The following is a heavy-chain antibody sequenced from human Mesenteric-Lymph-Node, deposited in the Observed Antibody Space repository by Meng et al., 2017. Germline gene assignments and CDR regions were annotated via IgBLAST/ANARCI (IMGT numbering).Heavy chain of an antibody. V-gene: IGHV3-21*01. CDR2: ISSSSSYI. CDR3: ARERDQQLVSEFDY. CDR1: GFTFSSYS. Sequence: ETLSLTCAASGFTFSSYSMNWVRQAPGKGLEWVSSISSSSSYIYYADSVKGRFTISRDNAKNSLYLQMNSLRAEDTAVYYCARERDQQLVSEFDYWGQGTLVTVSS. D-gene: IGHD6-13*01. J-gene: IGHJ4*02.